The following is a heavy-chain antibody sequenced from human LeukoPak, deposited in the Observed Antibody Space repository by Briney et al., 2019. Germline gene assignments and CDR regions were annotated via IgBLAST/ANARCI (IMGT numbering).Heavy chain of an antibody. Sequence: PGGSLRLSCAASGFTVSSNYMSWVRQAPGKGLAWVSVIYGGGSTYYADSVKGRFTISRDNSKNTLYLQMNSLRAEDTAVYYCARVPYGSGPDGDYWGQGTLVTVSS. CDR3: ARVPYGSGPDGDY. CDR1: GFTVSSNY. CDR2: IYGGGST. J-gene: IGHJ4*02. D-gene: IGHD3-10*01. V-gene: IGHV3-53*01.